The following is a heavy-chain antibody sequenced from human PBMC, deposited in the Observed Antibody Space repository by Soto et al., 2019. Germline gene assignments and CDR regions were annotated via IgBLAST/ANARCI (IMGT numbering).Heavy chain of an antibody. Sequence: SETLSLTCTVSGGSISSYCWSWIRQPPGKGLEWIGYIYYSGSTNYNPSLKSRVTISVDTSKNQFSLKLSSVTAADTAVYYCARDRGITIFGVVNGPGFDPWGQGTLVTVSS. J-gene: IGHJ5*02. CDR2: IYYSGST. D-gene: IGHD3-3*01. CDR3: ARDRGITIFGVVNGPGFDP. CDR1: GGSISSYC. V-gene: IGHV4-59*01.